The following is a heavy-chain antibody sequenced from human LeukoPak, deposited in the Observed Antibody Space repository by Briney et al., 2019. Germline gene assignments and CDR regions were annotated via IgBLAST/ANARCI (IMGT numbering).Heavy chain of an antibody. J-gene: IGHJ3*02. CDR3: ARAGPSIVVVTSAWAFDI. CDR1: GFTFSSYG. D-gene: IGHD3-22*01. CDR2: IWYDGSNK. Sequence: PGGSLRLSCAASGFTFSSYGMHWVRQAPGKGLEWVAVIWYDGSNKYYADSVKGRFTISRDNSKNTLYLQMNSLRAEDTAVYYCARAGPSIVVVTSAWAFDIWGQGTMVTVSS. V-gene: IGHV3-33*08.